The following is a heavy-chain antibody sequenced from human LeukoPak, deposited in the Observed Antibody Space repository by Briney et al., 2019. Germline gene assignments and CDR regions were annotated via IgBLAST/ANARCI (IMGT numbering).Heavy chain of an antibody. D-gene: IGHD1-26*01. CDR3: ARDVPMYSGSHLYYYMDV. V-gene: IGHV4-59*01. J-gene: IGHJ6*03. CDR1: GGSISNYY. CDR2: IYYSGST. Sequence: PSETLSLTCTVSGGSISNYYWSWIRQPPGKGLEGIGYIYYSGSTNYNPSLKSRVTISVDTSKNQFSLKLSSVTAADTAVYYCARDVPMYSGSHLYYYMDVWGKGTTVTVSS.